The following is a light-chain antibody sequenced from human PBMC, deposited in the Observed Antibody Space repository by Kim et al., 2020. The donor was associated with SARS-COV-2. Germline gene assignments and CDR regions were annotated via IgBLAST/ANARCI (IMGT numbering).Light chain of an antibody. CDR3: QQSYNIPQT. CDR1: QSSSRY. CDR2: AAS. J-gene: IGKJ1*01. Sequence: AAVGDRVTITGRASQSSSRYLDWYQQKPGKAPKFLIYAASSLQSGVPSRFSGSGSGTDFTLTINSLQPEDFATYYCQQSYNIPQTFGQGTKVDIK. V-gene: IGKV1-39*01.